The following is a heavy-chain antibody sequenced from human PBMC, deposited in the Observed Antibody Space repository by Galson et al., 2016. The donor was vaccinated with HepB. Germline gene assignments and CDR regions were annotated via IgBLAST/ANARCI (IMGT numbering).Heavy chain of an antibody. V-gene: IGHV3-7*01. J-gene: IGHJ6*02. D-gene: IGHD3-16*02. CDR3: ARVSVSVADLSTNYYYGMDV. Sequence: SLRLSCAGSGFTFGSNWMTWVRQAPGKGLEWVADIKRDGSQKEYVDSVKGRFTISRDNSKNTLYLQMNSLRAEDTAVYYCARVSVSVADLSTNYYYGMDVWGQGTTVTVSS. CDR2: IKRDGSQK. CDR1: GFTFGSNW.